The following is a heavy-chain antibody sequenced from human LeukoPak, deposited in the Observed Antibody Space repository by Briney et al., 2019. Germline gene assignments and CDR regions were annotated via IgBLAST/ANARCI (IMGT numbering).Heavy chain of an antibody. J-gene: IGHJ4*02. V-gene: IGHV3-74*01. D-gene: IGHD6-13*01. CDR1: GFTFSSHW. CDR2: INGDGRTT. Sequence: GGSLRLSCAVSGFTFSSHWMHWVRQAPGKGLVWVSRINGDGRTTIYADSVKGRFTISRDNAKNTLFLQMSSLRAEDTAVYYCAKETSSSWYSDYWGQGTLVTVSS. CDR3: AKETSSSWYSDY.